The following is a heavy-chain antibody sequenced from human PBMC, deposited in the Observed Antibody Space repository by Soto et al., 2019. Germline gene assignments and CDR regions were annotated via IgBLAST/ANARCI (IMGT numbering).Heavy chain of an antibody. J-gene: IGHJ4*02. CDR1: GDSFSSYA. V-gene: IGHV1-69*01. CDR3: AASDSSSWQHDY. D-gene: IGHD6-13*01. CDR2: IIPIFETA. Sequence: QVQLVQSGAEMKKPGSSVKVSCKVSGDSFSSYAISWVRQAPGEGLEWVGGIIPIFETANYAQNFQGRVTSTAVESTTTAYLDVTRLRPQDTAVFYCAASDSSSWQHDYWGQGTLITVSS.